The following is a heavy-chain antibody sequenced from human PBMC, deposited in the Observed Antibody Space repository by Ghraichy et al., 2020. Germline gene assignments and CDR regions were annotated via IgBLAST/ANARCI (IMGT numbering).Heavy chain of an antibody. J-gene: IGHJ4*02. CDR2: ISYDGSNK. D-gene: IGHD6-19*01. CDR1: GFTFSSYA. V-gene: IGHV3-30-3*01. CDR3: ARDPTLPYYSSGWLFDY. Sequence: GSLRLSCAASGFTFSSYAMHWVRQAPGKGLEWVAVISYDGSNKYYADSVKGRFTISRDNSKNTLYLQMNSLRAEDTAVYYCARDPTLPYYSSGWLFDYWGQGTLVTVSS.